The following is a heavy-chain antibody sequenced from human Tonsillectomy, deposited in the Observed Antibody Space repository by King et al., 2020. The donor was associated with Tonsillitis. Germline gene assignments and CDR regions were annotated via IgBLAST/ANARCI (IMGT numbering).Heavy chain of an antibody. CDR1: GFTFSSYA. V-gene: IGHV3-23*04. J-gene: IGHJ6*02. CDR3: AKDLSRMSGMDV. D-gene: IGHD2-8*01. Sequence: VQLVESVGGLVQPGGSLRLSGAASGFTFSSYAMSWVRQSPGKGLEWVSAVSGCGVSTYDADSGKGRFTISRDNSKNTLYLQMNSLRAEDTAVYYCAKDLSRMSGMDVWGQGTTVTVSS. CDR2: VSGCGVST.